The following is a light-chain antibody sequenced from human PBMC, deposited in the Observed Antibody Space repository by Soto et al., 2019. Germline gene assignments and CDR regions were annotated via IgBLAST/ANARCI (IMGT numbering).Light chain of an antibody. CDR1: QSVSSSY. V-gene: IGKV3-20*01. CDR2: GAS. CDR3: QQYGSSPLYT. J-gene: IGKJ2*01. Sequence: EIVLTQSPGTLSLSPGERATLSCRASQSVSSSYLAWYQQTPGQAPRLLIYGASSRATGIPDRFSGSGSGTDFTLTISRLEPEDFEVYYCQQYGSSPLYTFGQGTKLEIK.